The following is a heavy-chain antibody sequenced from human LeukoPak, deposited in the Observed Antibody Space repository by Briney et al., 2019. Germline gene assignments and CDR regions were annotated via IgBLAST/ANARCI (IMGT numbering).Heavy chain of an antibody. CDR1: GFTFSDYY. Sequence: GGSLRLSCAASGFTFSDYYMSWIRQAPGKGLEWVSYISSSGSTIYYADSVKGRFTISRDNSKNTLYLQMNSLRAEDTAVYYCARDRSYYDFWSGYYTGYYGMDVWGQGTTVTVSS. CDR3: ARDRSYYDFWSGYYTGYYGMDV. J-gene: IGHJ6*02. CDR2: ISSSGSTI. D-gene: IGHD3-3*01. V-gene: IGHV3-11*04.